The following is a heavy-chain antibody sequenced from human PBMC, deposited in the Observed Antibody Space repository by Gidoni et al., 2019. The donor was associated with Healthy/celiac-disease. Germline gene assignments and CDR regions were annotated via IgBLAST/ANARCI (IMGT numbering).Heavy chain of an antibody. CDR2: ISSSSSYI. CDR3: ARDYGSLIAAPYYLAFDI. Sequence: EVQLVESGGGLVKPGGSLRLSCAASGFPFSSYSMNWVRQAPGKGLEWVSSISSSSSYIYYADSVKGRFTISRDNAKNSLYLQMNSLRAEDTAVYYCARDYGSLIAAPYYLAFDIWGQGTMVTVSS. CDR1: GFPFSSYS. J-gene: IGHJ3*02. D-gene: IGHD6-6*01. V-gene: IGHV3-21*01.